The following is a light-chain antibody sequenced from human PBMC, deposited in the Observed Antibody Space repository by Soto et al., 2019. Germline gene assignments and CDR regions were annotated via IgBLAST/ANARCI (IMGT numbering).Light chain of an antibody. Sequence: EIVLTHSPATLSLSPCERATLSFSASQSISNHLTWYQQKPGQAPRLLIYDASNRATGIPARFSGSGSGTDFTLTISSLEPEDFAVYYCQQRSNWPPLTFGGGTKVDI. CDR1: QSISNH. CDR2: DAS. CDR3: QQRSNWPPLT. V-gene: IGKV3-11*01. J-gene: IGKJ4*01.